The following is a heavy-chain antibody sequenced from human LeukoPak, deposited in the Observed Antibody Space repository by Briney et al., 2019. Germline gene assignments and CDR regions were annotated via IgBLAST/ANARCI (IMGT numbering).Heavy chain of an antibody. J-gene: IGHJ4*02. CDR2: IIPIFDTA. Sequence: SVKVTCKSSGGTFSSYAISWVRQAPGQGLEWMGRIIPIFDTANYAQKFQGRVTITTDESTSTAYMELSSLRSEDTAVYYCASGVARMTYFDYWGQGTLVTVSS. V-gene: IGHV1-69*05. CDR3: ASGVARMTYFDY. D-gene: IGHD2-21*01. CDR1: GGTFSSYA.